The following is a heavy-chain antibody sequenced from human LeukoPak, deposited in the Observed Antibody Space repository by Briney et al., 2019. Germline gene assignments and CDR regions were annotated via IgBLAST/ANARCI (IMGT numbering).Heavy chain of an antibody. CDR3: TTEYYDFWSGYPDYYYGMTS. CDR2: IKSKTDGGTT. D-gene: IGHD3-3*01. CDR1: GFTFSNAW. Sequence: GGSLRLSCAASGFTFSNAWMSWVRQAPGKGLEWVGRIKSKTDGGTTDYAAPVKGRFTISRDDSKNTLYLQMNSLKTEDTAVYYCTTEYYDFWSGYPDYYYGMTSGAKGPRSPSP. V-gene: IGHV3-15*01. J-gene: IGHJ6*02.